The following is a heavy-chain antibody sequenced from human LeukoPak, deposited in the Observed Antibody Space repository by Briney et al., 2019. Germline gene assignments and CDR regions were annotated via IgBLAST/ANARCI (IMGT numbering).Heavy chain of an antibody. CDR3: ARGRPHGNDY. D-gene: IGHD4-23*01. CDR1: GFTFSSYS. CDR2: IASDGSST. V-gene: IGHV3-74*01. J-gene: IGHJ4*02. Sequence: PGGSLRLSCAASGFTFSSYSMNWVRQAPGKGLVWVSRIASDGSSTTYADSVKGRFSISRDNAKNTLYLQMNSLRVEDTAVYCCARGRPHGNDYWGQGTLVTVSS.